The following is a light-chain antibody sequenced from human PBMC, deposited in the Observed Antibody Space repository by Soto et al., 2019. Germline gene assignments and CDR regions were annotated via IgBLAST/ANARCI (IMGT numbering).Light chain of an antibody. CDR2: GNS. Sequence: QSVLTQPPSVYGAPGQRVTICCTGSSSNIGAGYDVHWYQQLPGTAPKLLIYGNSNRPSGVPDRFSGSKSGTSASLAITGLQAEDEADYYCQSYDSSLSGVVFGGGTQLTVL. CDR3: QSYDSSLSGVV. J-gene: IGLJ2*01. V-gene: IGLV1-40*01. CDR1: SSNIGAGYD.